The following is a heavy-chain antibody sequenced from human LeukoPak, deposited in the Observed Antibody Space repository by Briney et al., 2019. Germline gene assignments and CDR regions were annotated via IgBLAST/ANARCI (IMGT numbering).Heavy chain of an antibody. CDR2: ISSSSSYI. Sequence: GGSLRLSCAASGFTFSSYSMNWVRQAPGKGLEWVSSISSSSSYIYYADSVKGRFTISRDNAKNSLYLQMNSLRAEGTAVYYCARAKALSTAFDIWGQGTVVTVSS. J-gene: IGHJ3*02. V-gene: IGHV3-21*01. CDR1: GFTFSSYS. CDR3: ARAKALSTAFDI.